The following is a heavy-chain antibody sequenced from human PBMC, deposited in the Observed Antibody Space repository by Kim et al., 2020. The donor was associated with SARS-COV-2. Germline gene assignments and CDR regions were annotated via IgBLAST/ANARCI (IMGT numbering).Heavy chain of an antibody. D-gene: IGHD2-2*01. J-gene: IGHJ3*02. CDR3: ARIGCSSTSCSAFDI. V-gene: IGHV4-59*01. Sequence: SETLSLTCTVSGGSISYYYWSWIRQPPGKGLEWIGYIYYGGSTNYNPSLKSRVTISVDTSKNQFSLKLSSVTAADAAVYYCARIGCSSTSCSAFDIWGQGTMVTVSS. CDR2: IYYGGST. CDR1: GGSISYYY.